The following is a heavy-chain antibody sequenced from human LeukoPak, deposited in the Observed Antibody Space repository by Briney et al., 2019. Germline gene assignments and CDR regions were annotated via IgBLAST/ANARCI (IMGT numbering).Heavy chain of an antibody. V-gene: IGHV3-13*01. J-gene: IGHJ4*02. Sequence: PGRSLRPSCAASGFTFIDYYMHWVRQVIGKGLGWVSAIGIRGDTHYSGSVKGRFTISRENAESSLYLQMNSLRAEDTAVYYCARGGIQVSGIDEFDYWGQGTLVTVSS. D-gene: IGHD6-19*01. CDR3: ARGGIQVSGIDEFDY. CDR2: IGIRGDT. CDR1: GFTFIDYY.